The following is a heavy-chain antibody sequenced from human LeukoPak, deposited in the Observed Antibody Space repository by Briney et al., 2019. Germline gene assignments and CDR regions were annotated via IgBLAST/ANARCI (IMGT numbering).Heavy chain of an antibody. J-gene: IGHJ4*01. CDR1: GYTSTSYD. D-gene: IGHD6-13*01. Sequence: ASVKVSCKASGYTSTSYDINWVRQATGQGLEWRGWMNPNSGNTGYAQKFQGRVTMTRDTSISTAYMELSRLRSDDTAVYYCASSIAAAGPYFDYWGQGTLVTVSS. CDR3: ASSIAAAGPYFDY. CDR2: MNPNSGNT. V-gene: IGHV1-8*01.